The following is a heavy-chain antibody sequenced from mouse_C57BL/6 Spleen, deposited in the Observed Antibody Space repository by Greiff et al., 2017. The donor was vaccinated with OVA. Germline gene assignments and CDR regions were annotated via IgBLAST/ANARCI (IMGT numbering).Heavy chain of an antibody. D-gene: IGHD1-1*01. Sequence: QVQLQQPGAELVQPGASVKLSCKASGYTFPSYWMHLVPQRPGPGLAWIGMLHPNSGSTNYNEQFKSKAPLTVDKSSSTAYIPLSRLTSEDAAVYYGARRNLSTDYYGSSYEYFDVWGTGTTVTVAS. CDR1: GYTFPSYW. V-gene: IGHV1-64*01. J-gene: IGHJ1*03. CDR2: LHPNSGST. CDR3: ARRNLSTDYYGSSYEYFDV.